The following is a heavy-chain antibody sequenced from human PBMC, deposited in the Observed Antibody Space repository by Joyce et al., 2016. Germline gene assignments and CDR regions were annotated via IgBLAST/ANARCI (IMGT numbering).Heavy chain of an antibody. CDR1: GVTFRGHW. Sequence: EVQLVESGGGLVQPGGTLRLSCAASGVTFRGHWQHWVRQAPGKGLVWGSYMATDGIRTSYADSVKGRFTISRDNAKNMLQLQMNNLRAEDTAVYFCIRDRPNSWFDPWGQGTLVTVSS. CDR3: IRDRPNSWFDP. V-gene: IGHV3-74*01. CDR2: MATDGIRT. D-gene: IGHD2/OR15-2a*01. J-gene: IGHJ5*02.